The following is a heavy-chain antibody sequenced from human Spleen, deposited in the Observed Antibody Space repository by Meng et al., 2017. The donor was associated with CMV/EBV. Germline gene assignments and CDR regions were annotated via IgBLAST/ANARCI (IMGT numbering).Heavy chain of an antibody. J-gene: IGHJ6*02. CDR3: ATDIVVVPAALHYYYYGMDA. Sequence: SVKVSCKASGGTFSSYAISWVRQAPGQGLEWMGGIIPIFGTANYAQKFQGRVTITTDESTSTAYMELSSLRSEDTAVSYCATDIVVVPAALHYYYYGMDAWGQGTTVTVSS. CDR2: IIPIFGTA. CDR1: GGTFSSYA. D-gene: IGHD2-2*01. V-gene: IGHV1-69*05.